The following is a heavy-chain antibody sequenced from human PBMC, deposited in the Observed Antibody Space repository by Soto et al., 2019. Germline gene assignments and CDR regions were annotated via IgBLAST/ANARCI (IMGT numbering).Heavy chain of an antibody. J-gene: IGHJ6*02. Sequence: TLSLTCTVSGGSISSGDYYWSWIRQPPGKGLEWIGYIYYSGSTNYNPSLKSRVTISVDTSKNQFSLKLSSVTAADTAVYYCAGFNMAARLGYYYYGMDVWGQGTTVTVSS. CDR2: IYYSGST. CDR3: AGFNMAARLGYYYYGMDV. D-gene: IGHD6-6*01. V-gene: IGHV4-30-4*01. CDR1: GGSISSGDYY.